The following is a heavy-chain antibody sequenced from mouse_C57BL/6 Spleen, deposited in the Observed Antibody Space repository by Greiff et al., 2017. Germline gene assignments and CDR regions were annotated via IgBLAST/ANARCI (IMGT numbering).Heavy chain of an antibody. CDR2: ISDGGSYT. CDR1: GFTFSSYA. Sequence: EVKVVESGGGLVKPGGSLKLSCAASGFTFSSYAMSWVRQTPEKRLEWVATISDGGSYTYYPDNVKGRFTISRDNAKNNLYLQMSHLKSEDTAMYYCARDLGNFDYWGQGTTLTVSS. V-gene: IGHV5-4*01. J-gene: IGHJ2*01. CDR3: ARDLGNFDY. D-gene: IGHD3-1*01.